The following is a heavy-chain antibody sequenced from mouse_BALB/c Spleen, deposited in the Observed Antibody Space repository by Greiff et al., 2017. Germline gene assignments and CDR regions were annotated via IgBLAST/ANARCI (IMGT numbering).Heavy chain of an antibody. J-gene: IGHJ4*01. CDR3: ARFYDGYYVYYAMDY. Sequence: EVKLVESGGGLVKPGGSLKLSCAASGFTFSSYAMSWVRQTPEKRLEWVASISSGGSTYYPDSVKGRFTISRDNARNILYLQMSSLRSEDTAMYYCARFYDGYYVYYAMDYWGQGTSVTVSS. D-gene: IGHD2-3*01. CDR2: ISSGGST. V-gene: IGHV5-6-5*01. CDR1: GFTFSSYA.